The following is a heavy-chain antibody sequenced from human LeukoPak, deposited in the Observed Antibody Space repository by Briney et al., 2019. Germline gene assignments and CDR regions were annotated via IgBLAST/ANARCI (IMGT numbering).Heavy chain of an antibody. CDR2: ISSASPYI. CDR1: GFTFSTYS. D-gene: IGHD2-2*01. CDR3: ARYCSSSRCLYYYHMDV. Sequence: GGSPRLSCAASGFTFSTYSMNWVRQAPGKGLEWVSSISSASPYIYYADSVKGRFTISRDDAKNSLYLQMNSLRAEDTAVYYCARYCSSSRCLYYYHMDVWGKGTTVTVSS. V-gene: IGHV3-21*01. J-gene: IGHJ6*03.